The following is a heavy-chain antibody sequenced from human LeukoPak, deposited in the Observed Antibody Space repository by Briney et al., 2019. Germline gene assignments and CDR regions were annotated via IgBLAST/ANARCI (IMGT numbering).Heavy chain of an antibody. CDR3: ARDLIDYGDYDRPSNWFDP. CDR1: GGSISSYY. J-gene: IGHJ5*02. D-gene: IGHD4-17*01. CDR2: IYTSGST. V-gene: IGHV4-4*07. Sequence: SETLSLTCTVSGGSISSYYWSWIRQPAGKGLEWIGRIYTSGSTNYNPSLKSRVTMSVDTSKNQFSPKLSSVTAADTAVYYCARDLIDYGDYDRPSNWFDPWGQGTLVTVSS.